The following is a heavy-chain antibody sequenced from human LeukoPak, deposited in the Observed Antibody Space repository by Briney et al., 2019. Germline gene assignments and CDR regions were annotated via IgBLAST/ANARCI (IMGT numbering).Heavy chain of an antibody. Sequence: GGSLRLSCAASGFTFSDYYMSWIRQAPGKGLEWASYIDSSGSTIYYGGSVKGRFTISRDNAKNSLYLQMNSLRAEDTAVYYCARGGSYCGSTSCYFDYWGQGTLVTVSS. CDR1: GFTFSDYY. D-gene: IGHD2-2*01. V-gene: IGHV3-11*01. CDR3: ARGGSYCGSTSCYFDY. CDR2: IDSSGSTI. J-gene: IGHJ4*02.